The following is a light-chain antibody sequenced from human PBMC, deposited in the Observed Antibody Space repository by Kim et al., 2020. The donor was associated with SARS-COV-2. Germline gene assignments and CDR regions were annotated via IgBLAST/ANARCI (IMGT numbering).Light chain of an antibody. CDR1: QHSKTF. V-gene: IGKV3-11*01. Sequence: VSPGEAATPSFGASQHSKTFLAWYQQKPGQPPTLLILDASKRATDVPPRFMGSGSGSDFTPTITNLAPEYSAVYFCQQRNAWPRTFGQGTKLEI. J-gene: IGKJ2*01. CDR2: DAS. CDR3: QQRNAWPRT.